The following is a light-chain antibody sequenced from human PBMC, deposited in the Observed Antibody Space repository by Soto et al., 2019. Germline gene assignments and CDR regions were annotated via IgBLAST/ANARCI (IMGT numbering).Light chain of an antibody. CDR2: ADI. CDR1: SSDVGSYNL. V-gene: IGLV2-23*01. J-gene: IGLJ3*02. Sequence: QSALTQPASVSGSPGQSITISCTGTSSDVGSYNLVSWYQQHPGKAPKLIIYADIKRPSGVSNRFSGSKSGNTAYLTISGLQAEDEADYSCCSYAGDSTYGVFGGGTKLTVL. CDR3: CSYAGDSTYGV.